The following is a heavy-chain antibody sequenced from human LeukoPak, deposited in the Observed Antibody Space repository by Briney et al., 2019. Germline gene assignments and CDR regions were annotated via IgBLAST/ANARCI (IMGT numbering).Heavy chain of an antibody. D-gene: IGHD6-19*01. J-gene: IGHJ4*02. Sequence: GGSLRLSCAASGFNFDRFSMNWLRQTPGKGLQWVAYISSNSDSIYYVDSVRGRFTISRDNVKNSLYLQMNSLRAEDTAVYYCARAGAVAGTGFDYWGQGTLVTVSS. CDR3: ARAGAVAGTGFDY. V-gene: IGHV3-48*01. CDR2: ISSNSDSI. CDR1: GFNFDRFS.